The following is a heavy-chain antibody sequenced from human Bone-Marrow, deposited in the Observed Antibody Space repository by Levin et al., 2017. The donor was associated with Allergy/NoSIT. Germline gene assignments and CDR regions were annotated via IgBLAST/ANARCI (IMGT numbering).Heavy chain of an antibody. Sequence: PGASVKVSCAASGFIFSDHYMDWVRQAPGKGLEWVARSRDKANTYSTEYAASVKGRFTISRADSKNSLYLQMSNLKTEDTAVYYGTRALNGYHFFADWGQGTQVTVSS. V-gene: IGHV3-72*01. CDR2: SRDKANTYST. J-gene: IGHJ4*02. CDR3: TRALNGYHFFAD. CDR1: GFIFSDHY. D-gene: IGHD1-1*01.